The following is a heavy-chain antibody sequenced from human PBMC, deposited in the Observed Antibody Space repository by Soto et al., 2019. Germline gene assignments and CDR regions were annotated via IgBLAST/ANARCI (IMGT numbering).Heavy chain of an antibody. CDR1: GYSFTSYW. D-gene: IGHD3-22*01. J-gene: IGHJ5*02. CDR2: IDPRDSYT. Sequence: GESLKISCKGSGYSFTSYWISWVRQMPGKGLEWMGRIDPRDSYTNYSPSFQGHVTISADKSISTAYLQWSSLKASDTAMYYCASRVIYYYDSSGYHWGQGTLVTVSS. V-gene: IGHV5-10-1*01. CDR3: ASRVIYYYDSSGYH.